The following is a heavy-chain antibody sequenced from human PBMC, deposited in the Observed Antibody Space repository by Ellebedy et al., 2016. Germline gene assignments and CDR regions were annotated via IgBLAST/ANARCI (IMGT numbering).Heavy chain of an antibody. D-gene: IGHD6-19*01. J-gene: IGHJ4*02. CDR3: ARGGGSGWYGFDY. CDR2: IYYDGSI. CDR1: GDSIGFYY. Sequence: SETPSLTCTVSGDSIGFYYWSWIRQPPGKGLEWIGYIYYDGSINYNPTLKSRVAMSVDTSKNQFSLRLNSVTAADTAVYYCARGGGSGWYGFDYWGQGTLVPVSS. V-gene: IGHV4-59*01.